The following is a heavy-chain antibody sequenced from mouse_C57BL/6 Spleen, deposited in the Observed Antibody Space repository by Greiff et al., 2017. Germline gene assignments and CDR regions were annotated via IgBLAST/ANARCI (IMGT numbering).Heavy chain of an antibody. CDR2: IDPENGDT. V-gene: IGHV14-4*01. CDR1: GFNIKDDY. Sequence: EVQLQQSGAELVRPGASVKLSCTASGFNIKDDYMHWVKQRPEQGLEWIGWIDPENGDTEYASKFQGKATITADTSSNTAYLQLSSLTSEDTAVYYCTTDGSRGYYYAMDYWGQGTSVTVSS. J-gene: IGHJ4*01. D-gene: IGHD1-1*01. CDR3: TTDGSRGYYYAMDY.